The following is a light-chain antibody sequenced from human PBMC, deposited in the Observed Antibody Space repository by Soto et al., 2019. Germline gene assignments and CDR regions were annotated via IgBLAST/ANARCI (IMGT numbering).Light chain of an antibody. V-gene: IGLV2-14*03. J-gene: IGLJ3*02. Sequence: QSVLTQPASVSGSPGQSITISCTGTSRDIGTYYYVSWYQHHPGKAPKVIIHDVSTRPSGVSDRFSGSKSDKTASLTISGLQPDDEADYYCSSYTLSNTLVFGGGTKVTVL. CDR2: DVS. CDR1: SRDIGTYYY. CDR3: SSYTLSNTLV.